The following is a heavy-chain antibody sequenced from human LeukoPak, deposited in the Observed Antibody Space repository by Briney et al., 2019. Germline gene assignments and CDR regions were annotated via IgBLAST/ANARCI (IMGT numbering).Heavy chain of an antibody. Sequence: QPGGSLRLSCAASGFTLSSYWMHWVRQAPGKGLEWVGFIRNEPHGGTTEYAASVKGRFTISRDDSESIAYLQMNSLKTEDTAIYYCTRGVMARGVMGDLDYWGQGTLVTVSS. J-gene: IGHJ4*02. CDR3: TRGVMARGVMGDLDY. CDR1: GFTLSSYW. V-gene: IGHV3-49*04. CDR2: IRNEPHGGTT. D-gene: IGHD3-10*01.